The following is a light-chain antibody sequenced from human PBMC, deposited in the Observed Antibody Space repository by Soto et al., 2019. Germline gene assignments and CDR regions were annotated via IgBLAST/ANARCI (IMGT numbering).Light chain of an antibody. Sequence: QSVLTQPPSTSGTPGQRVTISCSGSRSNIGSNTVTWYQQLPGTAPKLLIYSNNQRPSGVPDRFSGSKSGTSASLAISGLQSEDEADYYCAACDDSLNGSYVFGTGTKVTVL. CDR1: RSNIGSNT. V-gene: IGLV1-44*01. CDR3: AACDDSLNGSYV. J-gene: IGLJ1*01. CDR2: SNN.